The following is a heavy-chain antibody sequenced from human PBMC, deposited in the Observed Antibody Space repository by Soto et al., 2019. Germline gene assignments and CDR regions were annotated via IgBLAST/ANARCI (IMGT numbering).Heavy chain of an antibody. J-gene: IGHJ4*02. D-gene: IGHD3-9*01. CDR2: IGSSSSYT. V-gene: IGHV3-11*05. Sequence: QVQLVESGGDLVKPGGSLRLPCAASGFPFSDYYMSWIRQAPGKGLEWVSSIGSSSSYTNYADSVKGRFTISRDNAKNSLYLQMNSLRAEDTAAYYCARRRPTGYYNYWGQGTLVTVSA. CDR1: GFPFSDYY. CDR3: ARRRPTGYYNY.